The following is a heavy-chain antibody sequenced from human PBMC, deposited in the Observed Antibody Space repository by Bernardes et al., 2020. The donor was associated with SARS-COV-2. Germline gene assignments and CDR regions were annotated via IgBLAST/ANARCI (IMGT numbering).Heavy chain of an antibody. CDR1: GYTFTGYY. CDR3: ARDYAEWLLWVGYYYYYMDV. Sequence: ASVKVSCMASGYTFTGYYMHWVRQAPGQGLEWMGWINPNSGGTNYAQKFQGRVTMTRDTSISTAYMELSRLRSDDTAVYYCARDYAEWLLWVGYYYYYMDVWGKGTTVTVSS. CDR2: INPNSGGT. D-gene: IGHD3-3*01. J-gene: IGHJ6*03. V-gene: IGHV1-2*02.